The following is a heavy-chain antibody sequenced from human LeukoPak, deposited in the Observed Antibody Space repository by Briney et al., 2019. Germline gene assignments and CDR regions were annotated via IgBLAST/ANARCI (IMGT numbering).Heavy chain of an antibody. CDR1: GGSISSSSYY. D-gene: IGHD1-26*01. Sequence: SETLSLTCTVSGGSISSSSYYWGWIRQPPGKGLEWIGSIYYSGSTYYNPSLKGRVTISVDTSKNQFSLKLSSVTAADTAVYYCASWGATHHYFDSWGRGTLVTVSS. V-gene: IGHV4-39*01. CDR3: ASWGATHHYFDS. CDR2: IYYSGST. J-gene: IGHJ4*02.